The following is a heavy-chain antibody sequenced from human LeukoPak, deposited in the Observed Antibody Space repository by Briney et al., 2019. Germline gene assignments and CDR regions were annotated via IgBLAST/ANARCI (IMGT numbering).Heavy chain of an antibody. CDR1: GGSISSSSYY. D-gene: IGHD6-19*01. V-gene: IGHV4-39*07. CDR2: IYYSGST. Sequence: SETLSLTCTVSGGSISSSSYYWGWIRQPPGKGLEWIGSIYYSGSTYYNPSLKSRVTISVDTSKNQFSLKLSSVTAADTAVYYCARAISSGWPTDFDYWGQGTLVTVSS. J-gene: IGHJ4*02. CDR3: ARAISSGWPTDFDY.